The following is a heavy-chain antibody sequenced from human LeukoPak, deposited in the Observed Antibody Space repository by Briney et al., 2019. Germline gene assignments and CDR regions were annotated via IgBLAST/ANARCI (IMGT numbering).Heavy chain of an antibody. D-gene: IGHD2-2*01. V-gene: IGHV3-21*01. CDR1: GFTFSSYS. CDR3: ARGPDIVVIPIVDDSFDL. J-gene: IGHJ3*01. Sequence: GGSLRLSCVASGFTFSSYSLNWVRRAPGKGLEWVSSIGSNSKYIYYADSVKGRFTSSGDNAKNSLSLQMLSLRAEDTAVYYCARGPDIVVIPIVDDSFDLWGQGTVVTVSS. CDR2: IGSNSKYI.